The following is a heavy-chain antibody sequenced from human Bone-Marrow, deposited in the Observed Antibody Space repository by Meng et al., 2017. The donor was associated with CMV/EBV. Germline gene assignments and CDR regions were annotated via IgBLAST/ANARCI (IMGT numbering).Heavy chain of an antibody. CDR1: GYTFTSYG. J-gene: IGHJ4*02. CDR3: ARNPGITGTTPFDY. Sequence: ASVKVSCKASGYTFTSYGISWVRQAPGQGLEWMGIINPSGGSTSYAQKFQGRVTMTRDTSTSTVYMELSSLRSEDTAVYYCARNPGITGTTPFDYWGQGTLVTVSS. V-gene: IGHV1-46*01. D-gene: IGHD1-20*01. CDR2: INPSGGST.